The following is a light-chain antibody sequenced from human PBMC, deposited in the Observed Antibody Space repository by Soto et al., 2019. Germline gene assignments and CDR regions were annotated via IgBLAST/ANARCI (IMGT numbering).Light chain of an antibody. CDR2: QAS. CDR1: QSISSW. V-gene: IGKV1-5*03. Sequence: DIQMTQSASTLSASVGDRVTITCRANQSISSWLAWYQQKPGKAPKLLIFQASSLKSGVPSRFSGSGSATEYTLTISSLQPDDFATYYCEDYSSSSGLTFGGGTKVDIK. CDR3: EDYSSSSGLT. J-gene: IGKJ4*01.